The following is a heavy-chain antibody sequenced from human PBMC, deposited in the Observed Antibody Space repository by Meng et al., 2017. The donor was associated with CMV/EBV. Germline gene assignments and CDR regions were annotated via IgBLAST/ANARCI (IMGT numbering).Heavy chain of an antibody. CDR3: ARDRQQLVLGSYYYFDY. J-gene: IGHJ4*02. CDR1: GTFSSYT. Sequence: GTFSSYTISWVRQAPGQGLEWMGRIIPILGIANYAQKFRGRVTITADKSTSTAYMELSSLRSEDTAVYYCARDRQQLVLGSYYYFDYWGQGTLVTVSS. CDR2: IIPILGIA. D-gene: IGHD6-13*01. V-gene: IGHV1-69*04.